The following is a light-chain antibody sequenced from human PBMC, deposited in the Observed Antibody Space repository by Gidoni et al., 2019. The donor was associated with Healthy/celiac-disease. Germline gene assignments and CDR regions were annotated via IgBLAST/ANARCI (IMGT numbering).Light chain of an antibody. Sequence: DIQMTQSPSSLSASVGDRVTITCQASQDINKYLNWYQQKPGKAPKLLIYDASNLETGVPSRFSGSGSGTHFTFTISSLQPEDIATYYCQQYDNLPLTFXGXTKVEIK. CDR3: QQYDNLPLT. J-gene: IGKJ4*01. V-gene: IGKV1-33*01. CDR2: DAS. CDR1: QDINKY.